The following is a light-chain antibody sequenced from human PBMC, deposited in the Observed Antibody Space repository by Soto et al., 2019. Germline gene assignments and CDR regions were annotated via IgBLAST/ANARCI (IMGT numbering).Light chain of an antibody. CDR2: GAS. CDR1: QSVSSN. CDR3: QHYNNGPPWT. Sequence: EIEATQSPCTVLLSPGERATLSCRASQSVSSNLAWYQQKPGQAPRLLIYGASIRATGIPARFSGSGPGTEFTLTISSLQSEGFAVYYCQHYNNGPPWTFGQGTKVDI. V-gene: IGKV3-15*01. J-gene: IGKJ1*01.